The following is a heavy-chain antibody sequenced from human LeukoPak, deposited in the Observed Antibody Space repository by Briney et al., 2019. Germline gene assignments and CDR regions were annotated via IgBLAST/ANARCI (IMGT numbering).Heavy chain of an antibody. CDR1: GFTVSSNY. CDR2: IYSSGST. V-gene: IGHV3-53*01. D-gene: IGHD6-13*01. CDR3: ASRIATAGSVDY. Sequence: GGSLRLSCAASGFTVSSNYMSWVRQAPGRGLEWVSVIYSSGSTYYADSVKGRFTISRDNSKNTLHLQMNTLRAEDTAVYYCASRIATAGSVDYWGQGTLVTVSS. J-gene: IGHJ4*02.